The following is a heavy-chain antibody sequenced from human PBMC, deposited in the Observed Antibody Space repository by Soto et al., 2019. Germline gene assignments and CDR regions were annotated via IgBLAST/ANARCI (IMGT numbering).Heavy chain of an antibody. Sequence: SETLSLTCAVYGGSFSGYYWSWIRQPPGKGLEWIGEIDHSGSTNYNPSLKSRVTISVDTSKNQFSLKLSSVTAADTAVYYCASREYDDFWSGYYREAYYYGMDVWGQGTTVTVSS. CDR1: GGSFSGYY. CDR3: ASREYDDFWSGYYREAYYYGMDV. V-gene: IGHV4-34*01. J-gene: IGHJ6*02. D-gene: IGHD3-3*01. CDR2: IDHSGST.